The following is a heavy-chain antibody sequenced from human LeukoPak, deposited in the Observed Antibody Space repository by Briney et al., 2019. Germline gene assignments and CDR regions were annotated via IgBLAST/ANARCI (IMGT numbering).Heavy chain of an antibody. CDR3: ARESRIVEGDGFYMDV. Sequence: SETLSLTCTVSGGSINGYYWNWLRQPAGKGLEWIGRFYVTRSTDYNPSLESRVVISVDTSKNQFFLQLTSVTAADTAIYYCARESRIVEGDGFYMDVWGKGTTVTISS. V-gene: IGHV4-4*07. D-gene: IGHD1-26*01. CDR2: FYVTRST. J-gene: IGHJ6*03. CDR1: GGSINGYY.